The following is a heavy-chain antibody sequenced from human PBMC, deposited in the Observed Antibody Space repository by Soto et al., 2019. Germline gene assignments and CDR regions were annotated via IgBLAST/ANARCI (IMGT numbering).Heavy chain of an antibody. J-gene: IGHJ6*02. CDR1: GGSFSGYY. CDR2: INHSGST. Sequence: SETLSLTCAVYGGSFSGYYWSWIRQPPGKGLEWIGEINHSGSTNYNPSLKSRVTISVDTSKNQFSLKLSSVTAADTAVYYCARGGVGITGATYYYYYRMDVWGQGTTVTVSS. V-gene: IGHV4-34*01. D-gene: IGHD1-7*01. CDR3: ARGGVGITGATYYYYYRMDV.